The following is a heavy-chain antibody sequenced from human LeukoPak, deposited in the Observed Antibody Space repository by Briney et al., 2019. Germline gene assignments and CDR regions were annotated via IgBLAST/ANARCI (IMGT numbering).Heavy chain of an antibody. CDR1: GYTFTGYY. CDR2: INANSGGT. CDR3: ARADPIAVVEAVHFDY. Sequence: GASVKVSCKASGYTFTGYYMHWVREAPGEGGEGVGWINANSGGTNYAQKFQGRVTITRDTSTSTVCMEMTSLRSEDTAVYYCARADPIAVVEAVHFDYWGQGTLVTVSS. J-gene: IGHJ4*02. D-gene: IGHD2-21*01. V-gene: IGHV1-2*02.